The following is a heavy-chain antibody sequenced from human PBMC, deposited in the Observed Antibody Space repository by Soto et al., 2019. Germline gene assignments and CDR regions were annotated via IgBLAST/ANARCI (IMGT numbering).Heavy chain of an antibody. CDR1: GFTFSDYY. Sequence: GGSLRLSCAASGFTFSDYYMSWIRQAPGKGLEWVSYISSSGSTIYYADSVKGRFTISRDNAKNSLYLQMSSLRAEDTAVYYCARGHYDILTGYWIPDAFDIWGQGTMVTVSS. D-gene: IGHD3-9*01. V-gene: IGHV3-11*01. CDR2: ISSSGSTI. CDR3: ARGHYDILTGYWIPDAFDI. J-gene: IGHJ3*02.